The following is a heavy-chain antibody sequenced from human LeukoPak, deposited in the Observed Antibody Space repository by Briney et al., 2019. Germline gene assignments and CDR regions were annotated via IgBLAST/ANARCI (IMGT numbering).Heavy chain of an antibody. Sequence: ASVKVSCKASGYTFTSYGISWVRQAPGQGLEWMGWISAYNGNTNYAQKLQGRVTMTTDTSTSTAYMELRSLRSDDTAVYYCARDSRRAMAGRSDYWGQGTLVTVSS. V-gene: IGHV1-18*01. J-gene: IGHJ4*02. CDR1: GYTFTSYG. CDR3: ARDSRRAMAGRSDY. CDR2: ISAYNGNT. D-gene: IGHD6-19*01.